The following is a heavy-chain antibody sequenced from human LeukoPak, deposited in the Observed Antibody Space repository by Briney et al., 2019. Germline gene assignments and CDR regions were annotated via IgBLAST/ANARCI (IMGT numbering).Heavy chain of an antibody. D-gene: IGHD1-26*01. Sequence: GGSLRLSCAASGFTFSASPMHWVRQASGKGLEWVGHITGTHATAYSATVKGRFTISRDDSKYTTYLQMNSLRAEDTAVYYCARGRGGGSYYDFDYWGQGTLVTVAS. CDR2: ITGTHAT. J-gene: IGHJ4*02. CDR1: GFTFSASP. CDR3: ARGRGGGSYYDFDY. V-gene: IGHV3-73*01.